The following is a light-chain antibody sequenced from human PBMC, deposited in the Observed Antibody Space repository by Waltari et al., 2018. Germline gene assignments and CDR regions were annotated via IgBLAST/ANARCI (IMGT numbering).Light chain of an antibody. J-gene: IGLJ2*01. V-gene: IGLV2-8*01. CDR2: EVV. CDR1: SSDVGSYNL. Sequence: QSALTQPASVSGSPGQSITISCTGTSSDVGSYNLVSWYQQHPGKAPKLMIYEVVKRPSGLPDPFSGAKSGNTASLTVSGLQAEDEADYYCSSYAGSNNLRVFGGGTKLTVL. CDR3: SSYAGSNNLRV.